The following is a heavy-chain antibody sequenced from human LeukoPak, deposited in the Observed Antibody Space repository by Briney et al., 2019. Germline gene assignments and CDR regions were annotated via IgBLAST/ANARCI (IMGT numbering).Heavy chain of an antibody. Sequence: SETLSLTCTVPGGSIRSCYYYWGWIPQPAGKGLHCFGSIYESGSTYYTPSLKSLLTIPVDRSKNQCALKLNSVTAAETAVYYCARHYGPWGQGTLVTVSS. V-gene: IGHV4-39*01. CDR1: GGSIRSCYYY. D-gene: IGHD3-10*01. CDR3: ARHYGP. J-gene: IGHJ5*02. CDR2: IYESGST.